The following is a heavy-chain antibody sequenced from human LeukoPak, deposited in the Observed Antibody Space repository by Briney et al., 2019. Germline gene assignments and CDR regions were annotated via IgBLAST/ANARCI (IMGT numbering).Heavy chain of an antibody. CDR2: IHPSGVF. CDR3: ARGRDRSKAGDH. D-gene: IGHD5-24*01. CDR1: GGSCDDYY. V-gene: IGHV4-34*01. Sequence: SETLSLTCAVYGGSCDDYYCSWLRQPPGKGLEWIGEIHPSGVFYYNSSLLSRVTISIDTSKSQFSLRLTSVTSADTAFYYCARGRDRSKAGDHWGQGSLVTVSS. J-gene: IGHJ4*02.